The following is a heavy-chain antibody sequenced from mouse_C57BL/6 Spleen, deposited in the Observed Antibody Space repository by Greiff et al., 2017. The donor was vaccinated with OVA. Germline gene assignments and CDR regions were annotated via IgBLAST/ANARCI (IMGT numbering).Heavy chain of an antibody. CDR3: TRDGGYYFDY. CDR1: GFTFSSYA. V-gene: IGHV5-9-1*02. J-gene: IGHJ2*01. Sequence: EVQVVESGEGLVKPGGSLKLSCAASGFTFSSYAMSWVRQTPEQRLEWVAYISSGGDYIYYADTVKGRFTISRDNARNTLYLQMSSLKSEDTAMYYCTRDGGYYFDYWGQGTTLTVSS. D-gene: IGHD1-1*02. CDR2: ISSGGDYI.